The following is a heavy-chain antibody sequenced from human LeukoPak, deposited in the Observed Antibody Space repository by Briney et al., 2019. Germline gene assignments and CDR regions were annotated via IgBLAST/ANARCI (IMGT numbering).Heavy chain of an antibody. CDR1: GYTFTSYA. CDR3: AREDTAMVYFDY. V-gene: IGHV1-3*03. CDR2: INAGNGNT. J-gene: IGHJ4*02. Sequence: ASVTASCKASGYTFTSYAMHWVRQAPGQRLEWMGWINAGNGNTKYSQEFQGRVTITRDTSASTAYMELSSLRSEDMAVDYCAREDTAMVYFDYWGQGTLVTVSS. D-gene: IGHD5-18*01.